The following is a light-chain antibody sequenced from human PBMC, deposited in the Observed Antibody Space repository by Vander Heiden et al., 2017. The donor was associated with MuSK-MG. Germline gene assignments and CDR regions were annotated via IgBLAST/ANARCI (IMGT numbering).Light chain of an antibody. Sequence: DIVMTQTPLSLSVTPGQPASISCKSSQSLLHSDGKTYLYWYLQKPGQPPQLLIYEVSNRGSQVLDRHRRRGPGRAFTLKISRVEAADFGVYYRRQSIPLPYTYGQGTKLXIK. V-gene: IGKV2D-29*01. CDR3: RQSIPLPYT. CDR2: EVS. J-gene: IGKJ2*01. CDR1: QSLLHSDGKTY.